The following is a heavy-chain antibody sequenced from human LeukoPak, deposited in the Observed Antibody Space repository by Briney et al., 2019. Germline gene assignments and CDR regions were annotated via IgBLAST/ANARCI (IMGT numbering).Heavy chain of an antibody. CDR3: ARVWSTAVTGYNWFDP. CDR2: IKPNSGGT. Sequence: ASVKVSCKASGYTFTDNYVHWVRQAPGQGLEWMGWIKPNSGGTDYAQKFQGWVTMTRDTSISTAYMEVNSLKSDDTAVYYCARVWSTAVTGYNWFDPWGQGTLVIVAS. J-gene: IGHJ5*02. D-gene: IGHD6-19*01. CDR1: GYTFTDNY. V-gene: IGHV1-2*04.